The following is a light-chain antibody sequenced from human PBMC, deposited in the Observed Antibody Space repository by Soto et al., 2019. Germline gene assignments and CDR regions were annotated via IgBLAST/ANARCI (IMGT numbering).Light chain of an antibody. CDR1: NSDVGGYNY. V-gene: IGLV2-14*01. J-gene: IGLJ1*01. CDR3: SSYTSSSIYYV. Sequence: QSVLTQPASVSGSPGQSITISCTGTNSDVGGYNYVSWYQQHPGKAPKLMIYDVSNRPSGVSNRFSGSKSGNTASLTISGPQFGDEADYYCSSYTSSSIYYVFGTGTRATAL. CDR2: DVS.